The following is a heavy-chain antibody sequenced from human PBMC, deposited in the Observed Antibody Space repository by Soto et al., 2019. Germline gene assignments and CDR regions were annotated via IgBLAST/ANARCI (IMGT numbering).Heavy chain of an antibody. V-gene: IGHV1-8*01. CDR1: GYTFTSYD. D-gene: IGHD3-9*01. CDR3: ASIAEYYDILTGYYRGGFDY. Sequence: ASVKVSCKASGYTFTSYDINWVRHATGQGLEWMGWMNPNSGNTGYAQKFQGRVTMTRNTSISTAYMELSSLRSEDTAVYYCASIAEYYDILTGYYRGGFDYWGQGTLVTVSS. J-gene: IGHJ4*02. CDR2: MNPNSGNT.